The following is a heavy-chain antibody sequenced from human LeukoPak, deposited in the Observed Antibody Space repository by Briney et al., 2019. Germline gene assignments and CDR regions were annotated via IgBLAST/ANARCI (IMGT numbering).Heavy chain of an antibody. D-gene: IGHD4-17*01. V-gene: IGHV3-21*01. CDR3: ARGSTVPDY. Sequence: GGSLRLSCAASGFTFSSYGMSWVRQAPGKGLEWVSSISSSSSYINYADSVKGRFTISRDNAKNSLYLQMNSLRAEDTAMYYCARGSTVPDYWGQGTLVTVSS. CDR2: ISSSSSYI. CDR1: GFTFSSYG. J-gene: IGHJ4*02.